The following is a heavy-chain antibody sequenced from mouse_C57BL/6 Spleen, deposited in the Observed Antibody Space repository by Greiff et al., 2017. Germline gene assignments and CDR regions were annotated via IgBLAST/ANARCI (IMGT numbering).Heavy chain of an antibody. Sequence: VQLQQSGPELVKPGASVKMSCKASGYTFTDYNMHWVKQSHGKSLEWIGKFNPNTGGTSYNQQFMGKATLTVNKSSNTAYMELRSLTSEDSADYYCARWRDYGSSYDWYLDVWGKGTTVTVSS. D-gene: IGHD1-1*01. V-gene: IGHV1-22*01. J-gene: IGHJ1*03. CDR1: GYTFTDYN. CDR2: FNPNTGGT. CDR3: ARWRDYGSSYDWYLDV.